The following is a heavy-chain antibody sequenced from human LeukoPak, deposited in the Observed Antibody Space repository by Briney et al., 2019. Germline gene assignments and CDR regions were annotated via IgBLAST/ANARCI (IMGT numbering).Heavy chain of an antibody. J-gene: IGHJ6*03. CDR3: ASGTVTTIGDYYYMDV. CDR1: GGTFSSYA. D-gene: IGHD4-11*01. Sequence: AASVKVSCKASGGTFSSYAISWVRQAPGQGLEWMGGIIPIFGTANYAQKFQGRVTITADESTSTAYMELSSLRSEDTAVYYCASGTVTTIGDYYYMDVWGKGTTVTISS. CDR2: IIPIFGTA. V-gene: IGHV1-69*01.